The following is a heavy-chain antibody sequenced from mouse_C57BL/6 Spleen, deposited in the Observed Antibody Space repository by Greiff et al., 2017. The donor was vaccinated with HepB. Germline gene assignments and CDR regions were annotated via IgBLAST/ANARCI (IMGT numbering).Heavy chain of an antibody. CDR3: AFITTVVAPDY. D-gene: IGHD1-1*01. CDR1: GYAFSSSW. CDR2: IYPGDGDT. J-gene: IGHJ2*01. Sequence: QVQLQQSGPELVKPGASVKISCKASGYAFSSSWMNWVKQRPGKGLEWIGRIYPGDGDTNYNGKFKGKATLTADKSFSTAYMQLSSLTSEDSAVYFCAFITTVVAPDYWGQGTTLTVSS. V-gene: IGHV1-82*01.